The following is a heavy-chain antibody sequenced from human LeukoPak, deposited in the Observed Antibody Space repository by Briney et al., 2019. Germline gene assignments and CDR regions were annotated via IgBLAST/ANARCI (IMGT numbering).Heavy chain of an antibody. CDR3: ARDTYRSSFDF. V-gene: IGHV4-4*07. CDR2: VSVTVTGVT. CDR1: SDSFNNFY. Sequence: SETLSLTCTVSSDSFNNFYWAWVRQPAGKGLEWIGRVSVTVTGVTSYNPSLKSRVSVSVDTSKKQFSLRLTSVTAADTAVYYCARDTYRSSFDFWGQGILVTVS. J-gene: IGHJ4*02. D-gene: IGHD3-10*01.